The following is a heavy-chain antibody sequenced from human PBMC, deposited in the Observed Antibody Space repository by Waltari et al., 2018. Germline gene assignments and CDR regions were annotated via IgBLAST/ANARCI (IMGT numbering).Heavy chain of an antibody. CDR3: SVGATAP. J-gene: IGHJ4*02. CDR2: IRSRAGDYAT. Sequence: EVQLVESGGGLVPPGGSLKLSCAPSGFTPSASAVHWVRQASGKGLEWVGRIRSRAGDYATTYTVSVRGRFTISRDDSKNTAYLQLNSLKTEDTAVYYCSVGATAPWGQGTLVTVSS. V-gene: IGHV3-73*01. CDR1: GFTPSASA. D-gene: IGHD1-26*01.